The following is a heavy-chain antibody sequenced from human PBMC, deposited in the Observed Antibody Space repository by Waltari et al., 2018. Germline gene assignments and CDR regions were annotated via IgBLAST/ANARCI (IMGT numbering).Heavy chain of an antibody. D-gene: IGHD2-21*02. Sequence: QVEMVQSGPEVKKPGASVKVSCKTSGFIFTDYDVNWVRQAPGQGLEWVGWVKPENGQIDYETKFGGILSLTSDTSVSTAYMELRRLTSADTAVYYCMRLHRGVFRRIVGVTPNDYWGQGTLVSVSS. J-gene: IGHJ4*02. V-gene: IGHV1-8*01. CDR1: GFIFTDYD. CDR3: MRLHRGVFRRIVGVTPNDY. CDR2: VKPENGQI.